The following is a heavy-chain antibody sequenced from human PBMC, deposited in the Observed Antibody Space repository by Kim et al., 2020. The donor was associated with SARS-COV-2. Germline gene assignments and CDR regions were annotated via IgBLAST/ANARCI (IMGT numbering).Heavy chain of an antibody. J-gene: IGHJ4*02. V-gene: IGHV3-21*06. D-gene: IGHD6-6*01. Sequence: GGSLRLSCEASGFNVNSYSMNWVRQSPGRGLQWVSSSDSTGNYINYADSVKGRFTISRDNARNSLFLQMNSLRAEDTAMYFCVKDRPSADGSFDYWGQGTLVTVAS. CDR1: GFNVNSYS. CDR2: SDSTGNYI. CDR3: VKDRPSADGSFDY.